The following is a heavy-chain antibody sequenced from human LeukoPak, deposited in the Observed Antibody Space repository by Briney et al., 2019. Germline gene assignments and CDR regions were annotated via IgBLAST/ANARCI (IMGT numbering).Heavy chain of an antibody. V-gene: IGHV3-30*18. J-gene: IGHJ5*02. D-gene: IGHD2-21*02. Sequence: GGSLRLSCAASGFTFSSYGMHWVRQAPGKGLEWVAVISYDGSNKYYADSVKGRFTISRDNSKNTLYLQMNSLRADDTAVYYCAKQACGGDCYSTFDPWGQGTLVTVSS. CDR3: AKQACGGDCYSTFDP. CDR2: ISYDGSNK. CDR1: GFTFSSYG.